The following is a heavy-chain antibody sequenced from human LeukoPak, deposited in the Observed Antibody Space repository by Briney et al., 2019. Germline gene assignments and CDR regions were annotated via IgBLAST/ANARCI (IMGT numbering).Heavy chain of an antibody. Sequence: SETLSLTCTVSGGSISGFYWSWIRQPPGKVLEWVAYIYYTGSSNYNPSLRSRVTISVDTSKNQLSLTLSSVTAADTAVYYCARSPPPLHNGMDVWGHGTTVTVSS. J-gene: IGHJ6*02. CDR3: ARSPPPLHNGMDV. V-gene: IGHV4-59*13. CDR2: IYYTGSS. CDR1: GGSISGFY.